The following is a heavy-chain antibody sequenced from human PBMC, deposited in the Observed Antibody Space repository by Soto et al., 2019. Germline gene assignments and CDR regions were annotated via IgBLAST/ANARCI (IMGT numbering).Heavy chain of an antibody. CDR1: GYTFTSYY. CDR3: ARSTRGYSGYEAIDY. CDR2: INPSGGST. V-gene: IGHV1-46*03. Sequence: QVQLVQSGAEVKKPGASVKVSCKASGYTFTSYYMHWVRQAPRQGLEWMGIINPSGGSTSYAQKFQGRVTMTRDTSTSTVYMELSSLRSEDTAVYYCARSTRGYSGYEAIDYWGQGTLVTVSS. D-gene: IGHD5-12*01. J-gene: IGHJ4*02.